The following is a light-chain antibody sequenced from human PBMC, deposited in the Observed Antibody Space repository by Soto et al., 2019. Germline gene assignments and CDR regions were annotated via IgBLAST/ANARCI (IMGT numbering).Light chain of an antibody. CDR1: QSISTW. V-gene: IGKV1-5*03. Sequence: DLQMTPSPSALSAFGGDRVNLTCLASQSISTWLAWYQQKPGEAPKLLMYKASSLDSGVPSRFSGSGSGTEFTLTISGLQPEDFATYYCQQYNSYAFSFGPGTKVDIK. CDR3: QQYNSYAFS. CDR2: KAS. J-gene: IGKJ3*01.